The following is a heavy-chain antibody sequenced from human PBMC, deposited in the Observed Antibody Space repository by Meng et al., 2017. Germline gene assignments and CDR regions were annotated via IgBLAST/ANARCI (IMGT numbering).Heavy chain of an antibody. CDR2: IIPIFGTA. CDR3: ARDSDSSSWYDYFGY. CDR1: GGTFSSYA. Sequence: QGQLVQSGAEVKKPGSSVKASCKASGGTFSSYAISWVRHAPGQGLEWMGGIIPIFGTANYAQKFQGRVTITADESTSTAYMELSSLRSEDTAVYYCARDSDSSSWYDYFGYWGQGTLVTVSS. V-gene: IGHV1-69*01. J-gene: IGHJ4*02. D-gene: IGHD6-13*01.